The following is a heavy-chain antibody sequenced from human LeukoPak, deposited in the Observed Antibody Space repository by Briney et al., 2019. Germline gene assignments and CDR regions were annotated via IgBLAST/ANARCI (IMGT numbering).Heavy chain of an antibody. CDR1: GFTFSYYE. CDR3: ARADRDGNKRFLD. CDR2: VSSSGTTT. V-gene: IGHV3-48*03. J-gene: IGHJ4*02. Sequence: GGSLRLSCAASGFTFSYYEMNWVRQAPGKGLEWVSYVSSSGTTTYYADSVKGRFTISRDNGKNLVSLQMNSLRDEDTAVYYCARADRDGNKRFLDWGQGTLVTVSS. D-gene: IGHD5-24*01.